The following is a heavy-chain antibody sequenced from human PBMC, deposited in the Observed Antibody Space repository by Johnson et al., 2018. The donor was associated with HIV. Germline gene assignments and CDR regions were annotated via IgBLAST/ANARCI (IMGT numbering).Heavy chain of an antibody. V-gene: IGHV3-15*01. Sequence: VQLVESGGGLVQPGGSLRLSCAASGLTFRRYALSWVRQAPGKRLAWVGSSKRKTDGGTTDYAAPVQGKFTISRDDSKNTLDLQMNSLKTEDTSVYYGTTGSLVANVAFDIWGQGTMVTVSS. CDR2: SKRKTDGGTT. CDR3: TTGSLVANVAFDI. J-gene: IGHJ3*02. D-gene: IGHD5-12*01. CDR1: GLTFRRYA.